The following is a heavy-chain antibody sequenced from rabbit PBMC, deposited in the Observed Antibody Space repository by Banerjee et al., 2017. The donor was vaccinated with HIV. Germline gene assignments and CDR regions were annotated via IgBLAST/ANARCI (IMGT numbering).Heavy chain of an antibody. Sequence: QEQLEESGGGLVKPEGSLTLTCKASGFSFSNKYVMCWVRQAPGKGLEWIACINTSSGNTVYATWAKGRFTISKASWTTVTLQMTSLTAADTASYFCARVLVEYDYGMDLWGQGTLVTVS. CDR2: INTSSGNT. V-gene: IGHV1S45*01. J-gene: IGHJ6*01. CDR1: GFSFSNKYV. CDR3: ARVLVEYDYGMDL. D-gene: IGHD4-2*01.